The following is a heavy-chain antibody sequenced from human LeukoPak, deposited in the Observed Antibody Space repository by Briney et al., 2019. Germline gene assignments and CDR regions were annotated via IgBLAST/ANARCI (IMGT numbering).Heavy chain of an antibody. CDR1: GGTFSSYA. CDR3: ASRTGDLRVDAFDI. V-gene: IGHV1-69*04. D-gene: IGHD7-27*01. J-gene: IGHJ3*02. Sequence: SVKVSCKASGGTFSSYAISWVRQAPGQGLEWMGRIIPILGIANYAQKFQGRVTITADKSTSTAYMELSSLRSEDTDVYYCASRTGDLRVDAFDIWGQGTMVTVSS. CDR2: IIPILGIA.